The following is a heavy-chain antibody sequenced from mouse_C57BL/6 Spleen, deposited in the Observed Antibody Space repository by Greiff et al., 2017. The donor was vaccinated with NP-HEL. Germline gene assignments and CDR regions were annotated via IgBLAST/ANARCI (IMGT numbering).Heavy chain of an antibody. CDR2: INPYNGGT. CDR3: ARSPGDYYAMDY. V-gene: IGHV1-19*01. CDR1: GYTFTDYY. Sequence: EVKLMESGPVLVKPGASVKMSCKASGYTFTDYYMNWVKQSHGKSLEWIGVINPYNGGTSYNQKFKGKATLTVDKSSSTAYMELNSLTSEDSAVYDCARSPGDYYAMDYWGQGTSVTVSS. J-gene: IGHJ4*01.